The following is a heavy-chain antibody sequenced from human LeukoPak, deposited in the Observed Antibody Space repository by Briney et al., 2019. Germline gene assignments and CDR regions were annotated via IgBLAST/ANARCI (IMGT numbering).Heavy chain of an antibody. D-gene: IGHD5-18*01. CDR3: ARDRGYSTFDM. J-gene: IGHJ3*02. V-gene: IGHV3-7*05. Sequence: PGGSLRLSCAASGFTVSSNYMSWVRQAPGKGLEWVANMNQDGSERNYVDSVKGRFTISRDNARNSLCLQMNSLRAEDTAVYYCARDRGYSTFDMWGQGTMVTVSS. CDR2: MNQDGSER. CDR1: GFTVSSNY.